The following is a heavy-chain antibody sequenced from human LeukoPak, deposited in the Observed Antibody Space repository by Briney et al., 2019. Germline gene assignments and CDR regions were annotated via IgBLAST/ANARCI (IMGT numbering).Heavy chain of an antibody. Sequence: ASVKVSYKASGYTFTSYGISWVRQAPGQGLEWMGWISAYNGNTNYAQKLQGRVTMTTDTSTSTAYMELRSLRSDDTAVYYCARDSPLDYDFWSGSYDAFDIWGQGTMVTVSS. D-gene: IGHD3-3*01. CDR2: ISAYNGNT. V-gene: IGHV1-18*01. CDR3: ARDSPLDYDFWSGSYDAFDI. J-gene: IGHJ3*02. CDR1: GYTFTSYG.